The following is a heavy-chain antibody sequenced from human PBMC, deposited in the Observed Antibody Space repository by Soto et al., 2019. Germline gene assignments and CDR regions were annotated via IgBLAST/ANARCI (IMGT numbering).Heavy chain of an antibody. V-gene: IGHV3-30*18. Sequence: GGSLRLSCAASGFTFSSYGMHWVRQAPGKGLEWVAVISYDGSNKYYADSVKGRFTISRDNSKNTLYLQMNSLRAEDTAVYYCAKDGRYSSSWYTPLYYFDYWGQGTLVTVSS. CDR2: ISYDGSNK. D-gene: IGHD6-13*01. J-gene: IGHJ4*02. CDR3: AKDGRYSSSWYTPLYYFDY. CDR1: GFTFSSYG.